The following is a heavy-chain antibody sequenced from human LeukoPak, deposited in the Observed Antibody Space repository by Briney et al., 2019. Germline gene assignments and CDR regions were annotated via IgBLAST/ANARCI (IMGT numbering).Heavy chain of an antibody. V-gene: IGHV3-23*01. CDR2: VSVNGGTT. J-gene: IGHJ4*02. D-gene: IGHD3-10*01. Sequence: PGGSLRLSCAASGFTFSSCALSWVRQAPGKGLEWVSTVSVNGGTTYYADSVKGRFTISRDNSKNTQYLQMNRLRAEDTAVYFCAKELHGSGNYAFDYWGQGTLVTVSS. CDR3: AKELHGSGNYAFDY. CDR1: GFTFSSCA.